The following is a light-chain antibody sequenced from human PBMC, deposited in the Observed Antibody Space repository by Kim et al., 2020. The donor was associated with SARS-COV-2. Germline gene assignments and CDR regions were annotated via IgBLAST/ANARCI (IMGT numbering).Light chain of an antibody. J-gene: IGKJ4*01. V-gene: IGKV3-20*01. Sequence: LSPGERASLSCRASQSISGFLAWYQQRPGQAPRLLLYGASSRAAGIPDRFSGGGSGTDFTLTINRLAPQDFAVYYCQQFGSSPLTFGGGTKVDIK. CDR3: QQFGSSPLT. CDR1: QSISGF. CDR2: GAS.